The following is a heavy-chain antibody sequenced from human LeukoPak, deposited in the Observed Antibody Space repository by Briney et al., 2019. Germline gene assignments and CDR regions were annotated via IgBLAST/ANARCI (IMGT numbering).Heavy chain of an antibody. CDR3: ATWSSNYYFDY. CDR1: GGSISSSSYY. V-gene: IGHV4-39*01. CDR2: IYYSGST. D-gene: IGHD4-11*01. Sequence: SETLSLTCTVSGGSISSSSYYWGWIRQPPGKGLEWIGSIYYSGSTYYNPSLKSRVTISVDTSKNQFSLKLSSVTAADTAVYYCATWSSNYYFDYWGQGTLVTVSS. J-gene: IGHJ4*02.